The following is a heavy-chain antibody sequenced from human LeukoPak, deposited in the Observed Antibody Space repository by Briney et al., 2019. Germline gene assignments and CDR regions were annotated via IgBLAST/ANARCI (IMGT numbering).Heavy chain of an antibody. D-gene: IGHD4-17*01. Sequence: QPGGSLRLSCAASGFTFSSYEMNWVRQAPGKALEWVSYISSSGSTIYYADSVKGRFTISRDNAKNSLYLQMNSLRAEDTAVYYCARGDDYGVFDYWGQGTLVTVSS. CDR2: ISSSGSTI. J-gene: IGHJ4*01. CDR3: ARGDDYGVFDY. V-gene: IGHV3-48*03. CDR1: GFTFSSYE.